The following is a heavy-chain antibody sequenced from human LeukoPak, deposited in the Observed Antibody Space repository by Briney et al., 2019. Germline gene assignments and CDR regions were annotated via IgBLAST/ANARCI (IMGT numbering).Heavy chain of an antibody. CDR1: GYTFTSYY. V-gene: IGHV1-46*01. Sequence: ASVKVSCKASGYTFTSYYMHWVRQAPGQGLEWMGLINPSGGSTSYAQKFQGRVTMTRDMSTSTAYMELSRLRSEDTAVYYCARDHSVEDPAWWFDTWGQGTLGTVSS. CDR3: ARDHSVEDPAWWFDT. CDR2: INPSGGST. D-gene: IGHD4-23*01. J-gene: IGHJ5*02.